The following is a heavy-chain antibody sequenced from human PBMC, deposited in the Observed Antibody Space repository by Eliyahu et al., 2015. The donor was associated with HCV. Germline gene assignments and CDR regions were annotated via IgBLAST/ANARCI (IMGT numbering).Heavy chain of an antibody. CDR2: INPTDGHT. Sequence: QVQLVQSGAEVRKPGASVNVSCKASGFTFTSXYMHWVRQAPGQGLEXMGIINPTDGHTGYAQKFQGRGTMTRDTSTSTVYMKLSSLRSEDTAMYYCVRVAGTNYPSDYWGQGTLVTVSS. J-gene: IGHJ4*02. CDR1: GFTFTSXY. CDR3: VRVAGTNYPSDY. D-gene: IGHD4/OR15-4a*01. V-gene: IGHV1-46*01.